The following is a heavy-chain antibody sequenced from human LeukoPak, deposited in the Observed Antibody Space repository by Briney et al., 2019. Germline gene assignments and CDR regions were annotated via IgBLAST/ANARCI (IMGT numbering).Heavy chain of an antibody. CDR2: IWYDGSVT. CDR3: ARAEAPDYGGNFDY. D-gene: IGHD4-17*01. CDR1: GFSFNGYG. J-gene: IGHJ4*02. V-gene: IGHV3-33*01. Sequence: GGSLRLSCAASGFSFNGYGMHWVRQAPGKGLEWVAIIWYDGSVTYYEDSVKGRFTISRDNSKSTLYLQMDSLRAEDTAVYYCARAEAPDYGGNFDYWGQGTLVTVSS.